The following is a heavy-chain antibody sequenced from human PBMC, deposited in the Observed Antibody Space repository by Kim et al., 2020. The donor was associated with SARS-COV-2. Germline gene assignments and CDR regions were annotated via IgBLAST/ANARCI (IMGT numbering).Heavy chain of an antibody. V-gene: IGHV3-48*02. D-gene: IGHD6-13*01. CDR3: ARVSAYSEPSSSWYYYYYGMDV. Sequence: GGSLRLSCAASGFTFSSYSMNWVRQAPGKGLEWVSYISSSSSTIYYADSVKGRFTISRDNAKNSLYLQMNSLRDEDTAVYYCARVSAYSEPSSSWYYYYYGMDVWGHGTTVTVSS. J-gene: IGHJ6*02. CDR2: ISSSSSTI. CDR1: GFTFSSYS.